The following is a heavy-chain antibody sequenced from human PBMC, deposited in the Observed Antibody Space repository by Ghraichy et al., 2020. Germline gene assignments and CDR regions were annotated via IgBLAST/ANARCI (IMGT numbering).Heavy chain of an antibody. Sequence: GESLNISCKGSGYTFTNYWIGWVRQMPGKGLEWMGIIRPVDSDTRYSPSFQGQVTISADKSISTAYLQWSSLKASDTAMYFCARLRDNAFDIWGQGTMVTVSS. V-gene: IGHV5-51*01. CDR3: ARLRDNAFDI. J-gene: IGHJ3*02. CDR1: GYTFTNYW. D-gene: IGHD2-15*01. CDR2: IRPVDSDT.